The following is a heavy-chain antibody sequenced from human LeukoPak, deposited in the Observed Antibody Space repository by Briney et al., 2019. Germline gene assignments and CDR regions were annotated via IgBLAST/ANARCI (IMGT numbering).Heavy chain of an antibody. D-gene: IGHD4-17*01. CDR2: ISGSGGST. CDR3: ARESAGYGDYDY. CDR1: GFTFSSYA. J-gene: IGHJ4*02. Sequence: PGGSLRLSCAASGFTFSSYAMSWVRQAPGKGLEWVSAISGSGGSTYYADSVKGRFTISRDNAKNSLYLQMNSLRAEDTAVYYCARESAGYGDYDYWGQGTLVTVSS. V-gene: IGHV3-23*01.